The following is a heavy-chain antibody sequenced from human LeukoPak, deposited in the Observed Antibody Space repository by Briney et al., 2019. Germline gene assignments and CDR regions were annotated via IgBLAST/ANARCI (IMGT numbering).Heavy chain of an antibody. Sequence: PGGSLRLSCAASGFTFGSYAMSWVRQAPGKGLEWVTAISGSGGSTYYADSVKGRFTISRDNSKNTLYLQMNSLRAEDTAVYYCAKDNSGYGSGSYYNYWGQGTLVTVSS. J-gene: IGHJ4*02. CDR2: ISGSGGST. D-gene: IGHD3-10*01. CDR1: GFTFGSYA. CDR3: AKDNSGYGSGSYYNY. V-gene: IGHV3-23*01.